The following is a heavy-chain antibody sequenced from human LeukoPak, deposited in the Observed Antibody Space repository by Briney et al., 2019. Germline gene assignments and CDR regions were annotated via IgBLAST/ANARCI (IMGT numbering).Heavy chain of an antibody. CDR1: GYSISSGYY. D-gene: IGHD3-3*01. CDR3: ARFESSYDFWSGPLGGWFDP. J-gene: IGHJ5*02. V-gene: IGHV4-38-2*02. Sequence: PSETLSLTCTVSGYSISSGYYWGWIRQPPGKGLEWIGSIYHSGSTYYNPSLKSRVTISVDTSKNQFSLKLSSVTAADTAVYYCARFESSYDFWSGPLGGWFDPWGQGTLVTVSS. CDR2: IYHSGST.